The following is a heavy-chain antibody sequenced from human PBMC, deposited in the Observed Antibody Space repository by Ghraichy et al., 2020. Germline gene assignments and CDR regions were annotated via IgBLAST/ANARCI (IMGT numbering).Heavy chain of an antibody. Sequence: GGSLRLSCAASGFTFDDYAMHWVRQAPGKGLEWVSGISWNSGSIGYADSVKGRFTISRDNAKNSLYLQMNSLRAEDTALYYCAKELYSSGWMMFDPWGQGTLVTVSS. D-gene: IGHD6-19*01. J-gene: IGHJ5*02. CDR2: ISWNSGSI. V-gene: IGHV3-9*01. CDR1: GFTFDDYA. CDR3: AKELYSSGWMMFDP.